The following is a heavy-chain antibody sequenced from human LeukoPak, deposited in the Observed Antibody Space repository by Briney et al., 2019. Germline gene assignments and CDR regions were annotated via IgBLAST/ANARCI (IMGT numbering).Heavy chain of an antibody. CDR3: ASPRDYYYYGMDV. V-gene: IGHV4-34*01. CDR1: GGSFSGYY. J-gene: IGHJ6*02. CDR2: INHSGST. D-gene: IGHD5-24*01. Sequence: SETLSLTCAVYGGSFSGYYWSWIRQPPGKGLEWIGEINHSGSTNYNPSLKSRVTISVDTSKNQFSLKLSSVTAADTAVYYCASPRDYYYYGMDVWGQGTTVTVSS.